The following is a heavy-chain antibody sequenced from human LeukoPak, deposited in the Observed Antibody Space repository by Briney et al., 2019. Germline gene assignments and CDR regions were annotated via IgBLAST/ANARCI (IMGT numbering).Heavy chain of an antibody. CDR3: ARHDPIVGTPDAFDI. CDR1: GGSITSDY. D-gene: IGHD1-26*01. V-gene: IGHV4-59*08. CDR2: FSYSGST. J-gene: IGHJ3*02. Sequence: PSETLSLTCTVSGGSITSDYWSWIRQSPGKGLEWIGYFSYSGSTHYSPSLTSRVAISLDTSKNQFSLKLSSVTAADTAVYYCARHDPIVGTPDAFDIWGQGTMVTVSS.